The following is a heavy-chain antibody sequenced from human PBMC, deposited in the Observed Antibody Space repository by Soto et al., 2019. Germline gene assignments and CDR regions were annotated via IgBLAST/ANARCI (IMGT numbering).Heavy chain of an antibody. CDR3: ARDYIDNWFDP. CDR1: GYTFTSYY. D-gene: IGHD4-4*01. V-gene: IGHV1-46*03. CDR2: INPSGGST. Sequence: QVQLVQSGAEVKKPGASVKVSCKASGYTFTSYYMHWVRQAPGQGLEWMGIINPSGGSTSYAQKFQGRVTMTRDTYTSTVYMELSSLRSEDTAVYYCARDYIDNWFDPWGQGTLVTVSS. J-gene: IGHJ5*02.